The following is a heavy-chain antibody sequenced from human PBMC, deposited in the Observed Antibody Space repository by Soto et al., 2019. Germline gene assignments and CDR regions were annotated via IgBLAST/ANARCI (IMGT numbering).Heavy chain of an antibody. CDR3: ARDGDFWSGYSVFDI. J-gene: IGHJ3*02. V-gene: IGHV1-18*01. CDR1: GYTFTSYG. CDR2: ISAYNGNT. D-gene: IGHD3-3*01. Sequence: ASVRVSCKASGYTFTSYGNTWVRQAPGQGLEWMGWISAYNGNTNYAQKLQGRVTMTTDTSTSTAYMELRSLRYDVTAVYYCARDGDFWSGYSVFDIWGQGTMVSVPS.